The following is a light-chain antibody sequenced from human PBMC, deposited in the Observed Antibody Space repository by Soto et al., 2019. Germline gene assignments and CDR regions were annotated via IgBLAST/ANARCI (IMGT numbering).Light chain of an antibody. J-gene: IGKJ2*01. Sequence: ESVLTQSPGTLSLSTGERATLSCRARQSVSNSYFAWYQQNPGQAPRLLIHGISSRATGVPDRFSGSGSGTDFTLTISRLEPEEFLEYYCQQYRSLPHTVGRGTKLEVK. CDR2: GIS. CDR3: QQYRSLPHT. CDR1: QSVSNSY. V-gene: IGKV3-20*01.